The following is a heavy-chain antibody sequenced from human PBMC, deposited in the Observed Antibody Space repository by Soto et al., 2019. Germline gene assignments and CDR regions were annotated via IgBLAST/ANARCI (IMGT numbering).Heavy chain of an antibody. CDR3: AFGWLSYPDYGLDV. CDR2: IIPVFGTT. CDR1: GGSFSAYA. J-gene: IGHJ6*02. D-gene: IGHD3-10*01. V-gene: IGHV1-69*06. Sequence: QVQVVQSGAEVKKPGSSVKVSCRASGGSFSAYALSWVRQAPGQGLEWMGGIIPVFGTTNYARKFQGRLSVSADRGTRTASAYMELSSLRSEDTAIYYCAFGWLSYPDYGLDVWGRGTKVIVSS.